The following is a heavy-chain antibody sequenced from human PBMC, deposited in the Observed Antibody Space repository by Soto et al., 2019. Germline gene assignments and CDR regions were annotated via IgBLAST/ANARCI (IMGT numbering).Heavy chain of an antibody. D-gene: IGHD6-19*01. CDR2: ISDYNDKT. CDR1: GYTFTTYG. J-gene: IGHJ6*02. Sequence: QVQLVQSGAEVKKPGASVKVSCKASGYTFTTYGISWVRQAPGQGLEWMGWISDYNDKTNYAQKIQGRVTMTTDTSTSTAYMELRRLRSDDPAVYYCARQQSLYYYYAMDVWGQGTTVTVSS. CDR3: ARQQSLYYYYAMDV. V-gene: IGHV1-18*01.